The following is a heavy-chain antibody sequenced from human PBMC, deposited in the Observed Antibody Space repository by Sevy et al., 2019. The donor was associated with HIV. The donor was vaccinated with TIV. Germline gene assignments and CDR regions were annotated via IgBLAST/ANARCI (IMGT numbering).Heavy chain of an antibody. V-gene: IGHV4-4*02. Sequence: SETLSLTCAVSGGSISSSNWWSWVRQPPGKGLEWIGEIYHSGSTNYNPSLKSRVTISVDKSKNQFSLKLSSVTAADTDVYYCARGSLGAYDFWSGYSNYYFDYWGQGTLVTVSS. CDR2: IYHSGST. CDR1: GGSISSSNW. J-gene: IGHJ4*02. D-gene: IGHD3-3*01. CDR3: ARGSLGAYDFWSGYSNYYFDY.